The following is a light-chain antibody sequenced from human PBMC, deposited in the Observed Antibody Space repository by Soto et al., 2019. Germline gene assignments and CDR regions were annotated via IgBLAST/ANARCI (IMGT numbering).Light chain of an antibody. J-gene: IGKJ1*01. Sequence: DIQINNSPSSLSASVGDRFTITSGASQSISSWLAWYQQKPGKAAKLLIYDASSLESGLPSRFSGSGSGTEFTLTISSLQPDDFATYYRQQYNSYWTVGQGTQLENK. CDR3: QQYNSYWT. V-gene: IGKV1-5*01. CDR1: QSISSW. CDR2: DAS.